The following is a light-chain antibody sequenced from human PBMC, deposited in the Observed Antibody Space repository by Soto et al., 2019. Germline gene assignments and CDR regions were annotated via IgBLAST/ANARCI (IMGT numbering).Light chain of an antibody. CDR2: GAS. Sequence: EIVLTQSPGTLSLSPGERATLSCRASQSGNNNYLAWYNQKPGQAPSLLIYGASSRATGIPDRSSGSVSGTDYTLPISRLEPEDFAVYYCQQYGRSPFTFGPGTKVDIK. CDR1: QSGNNNY. CDR3: QQYGRSPFT. V-gene: IGKV3-20*01. J-gene: IGKJ3*01.